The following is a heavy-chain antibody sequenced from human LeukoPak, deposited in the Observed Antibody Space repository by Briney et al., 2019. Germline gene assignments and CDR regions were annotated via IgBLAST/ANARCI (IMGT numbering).Heavy chain of an antibody. D-gene: IGHD3-10*01. Sequence: GASVNVSCKVSVYTLTELSMHWVRQAPGKGLEWMGGFDPEDGETIYAQKFQGRVTMTEDTSTDTAYMELSSLRSEDTAVYYCATDPVGITMVRGVVGTRAFDIWGQGTMVTVSS. V-gene: IGHV1-24*01. CDR1: VYTLTELS. CDR2: FDPEDGET. J-gene: IGHJ3*02. CDR3: ATDPVGITMVRGVVGTRAFDI.